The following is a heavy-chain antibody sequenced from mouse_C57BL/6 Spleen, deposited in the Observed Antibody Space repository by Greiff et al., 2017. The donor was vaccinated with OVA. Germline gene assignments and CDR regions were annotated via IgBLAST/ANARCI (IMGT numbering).Heavy chain of an antibody. CDR3: ARGDYDGYAMDD. J-gene: IGHJ4*01. D-gene: IGHD2-4*01. CDR2: ISYDGSN. V-gene: IGHV3-6*01. Sequence: ESGPGLVKPSQSLSLTCSVTGYSITSCYYWYWIRQFPGNKLEWMGYISYDGSNNYNPSLKNRIAITRDTSKNQFCLKLNSVTTEDTATYYCARGDYDGYAMDDWGQGTSVTVSS. CDR1: GYSITSCYY.